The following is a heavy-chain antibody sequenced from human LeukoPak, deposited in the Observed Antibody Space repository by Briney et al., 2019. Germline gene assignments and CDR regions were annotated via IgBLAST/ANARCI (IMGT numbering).Heavy chain of an antibody. J-gene: IGHJ4*02. CDR3: ARPSPRGRGYSYGYLPDY. CDR1: GYSFTSYW. V-gene: IGHV5-51*01. D-gene: IGHD5-18*01. Sequence: GESLKISCKGSGYSFTSYWIGWVRQMPGKGLEWMGIIYPCDSDTRYSPSFQGQVTISADKSISTAYLQWSSLKASDTAMYYCARPSPRGRGYSYGYLPDYWGQGTLVTVSS. CDR2: IYPCDSDT.